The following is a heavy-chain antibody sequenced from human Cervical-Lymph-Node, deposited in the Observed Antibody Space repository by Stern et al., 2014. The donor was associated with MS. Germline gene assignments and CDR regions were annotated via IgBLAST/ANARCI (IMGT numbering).Heavy chain of an antibody. V-gene: IGHV3-33*01. CDR3: ARGGAVRGIMAADY. Sequence: VQLVESGGGVVQPGGSLTLACEASGFTVSTFGMNWVRQAPGRGLEWVAAIWYDGINKDYAESVKGRFTISRDNSKNTLFLQMDSLRVEDTGVYYCARGGAVRGIMAADYWGQGTLVTVSS. D-gene: IGHD3-10*01. CDR1: GFTVSTFG. CDR2: IWYDGINK. J-gene: IGHJ4*02.